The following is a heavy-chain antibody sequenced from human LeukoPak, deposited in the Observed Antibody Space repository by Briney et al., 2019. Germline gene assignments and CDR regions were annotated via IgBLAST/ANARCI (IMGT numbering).Heavy chain of an antibody. CDR2: INHSGST. Sequence: ASETLSLTCAVYGGSFSGYYWSWIRQPPGKGLEWIGEINHSGSTNYNPSLKSRVTMSVDTSKNQFSLKLSSVTAADTAVYYCARDRGSGSYYFDYWGQGTLVTVSS. D-gene: IGHD1-26*01. CDR1: GGSFSGYY. CDR3: ARDRGSGSYYFDY. V-gene: IGHV4-34*01. J-gene: IGHJ4*02.